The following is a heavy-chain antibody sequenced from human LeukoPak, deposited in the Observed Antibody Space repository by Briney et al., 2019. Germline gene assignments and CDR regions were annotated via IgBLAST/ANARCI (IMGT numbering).Heavy chain of an antibody. V-gene: IGHV4-38-2*01. J-gene: IGHJ4*02. CDR3: ARVRRIGYNWNYFDY. CDR1: GDSISSDYY. D-gene: IGHD5-24*01. CDR2: IYHSGGT. Sequence: SQTLSLTCGVSGDSISSDYYWGWFRQPPGKGLKWIGYIYHSGGTYSNSSLKSRVMISVDTSKNHFSLNLTSVTAADTAVYYCARVRRIGYNWNYFDYWGQGTLVTVSS.